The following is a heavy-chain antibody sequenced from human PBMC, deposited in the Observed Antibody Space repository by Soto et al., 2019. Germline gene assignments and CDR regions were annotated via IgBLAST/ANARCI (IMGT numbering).Heavy chain of an antibody. D-gene: IGHD1-26*01. Sequence: GGSLSLSCTPHGFEIDEQAMEWVRQVPGKGREWVSTIRWKRGKIHYAVSVKGRFTVSRDNAKNLLHIQMNSLTLEHSALYYCTRDLKTGWADSTEVGPADHYNYYYGMEVWGQGTTVTVSS. CDR3: TRDLKTGWADSTEVGPADHYNYYYGMEV. V-gene: IGHV3-9*01. CDR2: IRWKRGKI. CDR1: GFEIDEQA. J-gene: IGHJ6*02.